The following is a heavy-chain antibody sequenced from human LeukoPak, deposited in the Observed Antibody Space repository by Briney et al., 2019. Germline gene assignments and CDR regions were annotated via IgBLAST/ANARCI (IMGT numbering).Heavy chain of an antibody. Sequence: SETLSLTCAVSGGSISSGGYSWSWIRQPPGKGLEWIGYIYHSGSTYYNPSLKSRVTISVDRSKNQFSLKLSSVTAADTAVYYWARVGEDRSSWLGAGWFAPGGQETLVTVPS. V-gene: IGHV4-30-2*01. J-gene: IGHJ5*02. CDR3: ARVGEDRSSWLGAGWFAP. CDR2: IYHSGST. D-gene: IGHD6-13*01. CDR1: GGSISSGGYS.